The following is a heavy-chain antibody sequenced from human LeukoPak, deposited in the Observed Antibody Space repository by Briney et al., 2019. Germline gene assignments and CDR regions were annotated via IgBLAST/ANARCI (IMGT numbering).Heavy chain of an antibody. V-gene: IGHV3-30*02. CDR2: IRYDGSNK. J-gene: IGHJ6*03. CDR1: GFTFSSYG. D-gene: IGHD2-2*01. Sequence: RGSLRLSCAASGFTFSSYGMHWVRQAPGKGLEWVAFIRYDGSNKYYADSVKGRFTISRDNSKNTLYLQMNSLRAEDTAVYYCAKGADQLLYGFPYYYYYYYMDVWGKGTTVTVSS. CDR3: AKGADQLLYGFPYYYYYYYMDV.